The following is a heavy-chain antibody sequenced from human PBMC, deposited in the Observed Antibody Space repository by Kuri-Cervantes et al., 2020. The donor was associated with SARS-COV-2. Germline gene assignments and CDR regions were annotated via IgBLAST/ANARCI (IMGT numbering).Heavy chain of an antibody. CDR1: GDSISSGDYY. CDR2: IYYSGTT. Sequence: LRLSCTVSGDSISSGDYYWSWIRQPPGKGLEWIGFIYYSGTTSYNPSLKSRVTMSVDTSKNQFSLKLSSVTAADTAVYYCARDRISGHLYFLDYWGRGTLVTVSS. CDR3: ARDRISGHLYFLDY. D-gene: IGHD3-16*01. J-gene: IGHJ4*02. V-gene: IGHV4-30-4*01.